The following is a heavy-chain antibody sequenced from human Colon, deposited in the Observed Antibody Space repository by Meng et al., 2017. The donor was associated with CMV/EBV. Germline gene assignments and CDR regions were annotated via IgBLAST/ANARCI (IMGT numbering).Heavy chain of an antibody. CDR3: ARGAVGFYGIDV. D-gene: IGHD6-19*01. V-gene: IGHV3-20*04. CDR1: GFKFDDYL. CDR2: INWNSAAI. Sequence: GESLRISCVASGFKFDDYLMLWVRQAPGKGLEWVAGINWNSAAIGYADSVRGRFTISRDNAKNSLYLQMNGLRVEDTAVYYCARGAVGFYGIDVWGQGTTVTVSS. J-gene: IGHJ6*02.